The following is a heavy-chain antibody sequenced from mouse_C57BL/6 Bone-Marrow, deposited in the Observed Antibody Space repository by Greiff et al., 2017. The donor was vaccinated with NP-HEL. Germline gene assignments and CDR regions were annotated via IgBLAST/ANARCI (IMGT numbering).Heavy chain of an antibody. CDR2: INPSTGGT. Sequence: EVQRVESGPELVKPGASVKISCKASGYSFTGYYMNWVKQSPEKSLEWIGEINPSTGGTTYNQKFKAKATLTVDKSSSTAYMQLKSLTSEDSAVYYCARSLRRVLAYWGQGTLVTVSA. CDR3: ARSLRRVLAY. V-gene: IGHV1-42*01. D-gene: IGHD1-1*01. CDR1: GYSFTGYY. J-gene: IGHJ3*01.